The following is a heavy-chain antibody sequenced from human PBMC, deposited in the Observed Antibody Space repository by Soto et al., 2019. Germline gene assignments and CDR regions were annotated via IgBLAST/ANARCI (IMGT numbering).Heavy chain of an antibody. D-gene: IGHD2-21*02. Sequence: QVQLVQSGAEVTKPGASVKLSCKASGYTFTSYYIHWVRQAPGQGLEWLAMINPGGGRTKNAQMFQGRVTLTRDTYTGTVDMELSSLTSADTAVYYCARGPSCGGDCYLFDYWGQGSLVTVSS. CDR2: INPGGGRT. CDR3: ARGPSCGGDCYLFDY. V-gene: IGHV1-46*01. CDR1: GYTFTSYY. J-gene: IGHJ4*02.